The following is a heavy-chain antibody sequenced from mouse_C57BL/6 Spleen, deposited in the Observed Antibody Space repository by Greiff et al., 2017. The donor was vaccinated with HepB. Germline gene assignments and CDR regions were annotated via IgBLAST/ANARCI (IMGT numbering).Heavy chain of an antibody. J-gene: IGHJ1*03. CDR3: ARTTGTWGYFDV. CDR1: GFTFSDYG. CDR2: ISNLAYSI. V-gene: IGHV5-15*04. D-gene: IGHD4-1*02. Sequence: EVKLVESGGGLVQPGGSLKLSCAASGFTFSDYGMAWVRQAPRKGPEWVAFISNLAYSIYYADTVTGRFTISRENAKNTLYLEMSSLRSEDTAMYYCARTTGTWGYFDVWGTGTTVTVSS.